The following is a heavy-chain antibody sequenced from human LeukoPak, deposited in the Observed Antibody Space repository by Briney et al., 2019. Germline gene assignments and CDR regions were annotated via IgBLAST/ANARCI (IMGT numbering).Heavy chain of an antibody. CDR2: ISTSGSTM. V-gene: IGHV3-11*01. Sequence: GGSLRLSCAASGFAFNEYVMGWVRQPPGKGPEWVSYISTSGSTMFYADSVRGRFTVSRDNAKNTLYLQMNSLRVEDTAVYYCARYPRGSLAWGHRFDYWGQGILVTVSS. CDR1: GFAFNEYV. J-gene: IGHJ4*02. CDR3: ARYPRGSLAWGHRFDY. D-gene: IGHD3-10*01.